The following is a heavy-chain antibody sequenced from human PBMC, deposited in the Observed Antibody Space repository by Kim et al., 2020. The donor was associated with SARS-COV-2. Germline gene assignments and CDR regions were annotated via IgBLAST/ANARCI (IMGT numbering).Heavy chain of an antibody. Sequence: SETLSLTCTVSGGSINHLYYWGWLRQTPGKGLEWIGSVYYNGNTYYNPPLQSRVTLAVDTSKNQFSLQLNSVTAPDAGVYYCARHVDGCSGDGNYKDCGYYYGMDVWGPGSTVTVSS. D-gene: IGHD2-15*01. CDR2: VYYNGNT. CDR1: GGSINHLYY. V-gene: IGHV4-39*01. CDR3: ARHVDGCSGDGNYKDCGYYYGMDV. J-gene: IGHJ6*02.